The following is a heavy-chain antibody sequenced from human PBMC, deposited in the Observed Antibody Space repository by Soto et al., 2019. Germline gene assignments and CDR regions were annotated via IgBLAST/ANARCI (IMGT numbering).Heavy chain of an antibody. Sequence: GGSLRLSCAVSGFTFSSYVMPWVRQAPGKGMECVAVISYDGSNTYYADSVKGRFTISRDDSTNTLYLQMNSLRAEDTAVYYCARVSVPNYYYDSSVYYSVDPWGQGTLATVSS. D-gene: IGHD3-22*01. J-gene: IGHJ5*02. CDR1: GFTFSSYV. V-gene: IGHV3-30-3*01. CDR2: ISYDGSNT. CDR3: ARVSVPNYYYDSSVYYSVDP.